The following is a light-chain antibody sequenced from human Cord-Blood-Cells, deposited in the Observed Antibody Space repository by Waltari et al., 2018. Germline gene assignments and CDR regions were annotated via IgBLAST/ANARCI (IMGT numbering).Light chain of an antibody. V-gene: IGLV2-14*03. CDR2: DVS. J-gene: IGLJ3*02. CDR1: SSDVGGYNY. Sequence: QSALTQPASVSGSPGQSITISCTGTSSDVGGYNYVSWYQQHPGKAPKLMIYDVSNRSSGVSNRFSGSKSGNTASLTISGLQAEDEADYYCSSYTSSSTLGMFGGGTKLTVL. CDR3: SSYTSSSTLGM.